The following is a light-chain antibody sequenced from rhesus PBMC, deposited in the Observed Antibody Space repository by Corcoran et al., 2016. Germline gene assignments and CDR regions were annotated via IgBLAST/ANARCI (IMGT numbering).Light chain of an antibody. V-gene: IGKV1-74*01. CDR1: ENVKNY. J-gene: IGKJ2*01. CDR2: KAT. CDR3: QHGYGTPYS. Sequence: DIQMTQSPSSLSASVGDRVTIICRASENVKNYLNWYQQKTGKAPKLLIYKATTLQSGVPSRFSGSGFWTGYTFTISSRQPADVATYYCQHGYGTPYSFGQGTKVEIK.